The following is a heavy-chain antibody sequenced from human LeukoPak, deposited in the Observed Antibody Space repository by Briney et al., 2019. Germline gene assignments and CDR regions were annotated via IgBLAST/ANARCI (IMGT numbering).Heavy chain of an antibody. Sequence: PGGSLRLSCAASAFTFSTNAMSWVRQAAGKGLEWVSGISNSGGSTPYADSVRGRFTISRDNAKNSLYLQMNSLRAGDTAVYYCARDVNYYDSSGYFDYWGQGTLVTVSS. D-gene: IGHD3-22*01. V-gene: IGHV3-23*01. J-gene: IGHJ4*02. CDR2: ISNSGGST. CDR1: AFTFSTNA. CDR3: ARDVNYYDSSGYFDY.